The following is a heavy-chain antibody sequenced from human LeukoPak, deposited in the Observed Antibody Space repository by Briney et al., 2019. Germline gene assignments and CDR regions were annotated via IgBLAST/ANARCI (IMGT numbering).Heavy chain of an antibody. D-gene: IGHD1-26*01. Sequence: GGSLRLSCAASGFTFSSYSMNWVRQAPGKGLEWVSSISSSSSYIYYADLVKGRFTISRDNAKNSLYLQMNSLRAEDTAVYYCASTGGGSLIDYWGQGTLVTVSS. CDR1: GFTFSSYS. CDR3: ASTGGGSLIDY. J-gene: IGHJ4*02. V-gene: IGHV3-21*01. CDR2: ISSSSSYI.